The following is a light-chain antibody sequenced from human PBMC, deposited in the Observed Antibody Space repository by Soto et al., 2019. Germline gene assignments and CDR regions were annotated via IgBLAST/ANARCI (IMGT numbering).Light chain of an antibody. Sequence: DIQMTQSPSTLPASVGDRVTITCLASQSISSWLAWYQQKPGKAPKLLIYDASSRATGIPERFSGSGSVTDFTLTISRLEPEDFAVYFCQQYGSSPRTFGQGTKVDIK. CDR3: QQYGSSPRT. J-gene: IGKJ1*01. CDR1: QSISSW. V-gene: IGKV1-5*01. CDR2: DAS.